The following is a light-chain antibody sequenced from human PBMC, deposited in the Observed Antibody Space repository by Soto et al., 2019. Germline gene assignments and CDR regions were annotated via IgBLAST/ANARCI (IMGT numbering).Light chain of an antibody. Sequence: DIVLTQSPDSLAVSLGERATINCKSSQRLLYSSNNKNYLAWYQQKPGQPPKLLIYWASTRQSGVPDRFGGNGFGRDFALTIGSLQAEDGAVYYYQHYYGTLWTFGQRNKVEIK. CDR1: QRLLYSSNNKNY. J-gene: IGKJ1*01. V-gene: IGKV4-1*01. CDR3: QHYYGTLWT. CDR2: WAS.